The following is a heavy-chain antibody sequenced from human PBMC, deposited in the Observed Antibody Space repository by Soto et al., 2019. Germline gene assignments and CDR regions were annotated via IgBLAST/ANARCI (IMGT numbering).Heavy chain of an antibody. V-gene: IGHV4-4*02. CDR3: ASSIRWNWFDP. CDR2: IYPSGST. CDR1: VGSISISNW. J-gene: IGHJ5*02. Sequence: PSEALSVTCASSVGSISISNWWSWFRQPPGKGLEWIVEIYPSGSTNYNPSLKSRVTISVDKSKNQFSLKLNSVTAADTAVYYCASSIRWNWFDPWCQGTQVT.